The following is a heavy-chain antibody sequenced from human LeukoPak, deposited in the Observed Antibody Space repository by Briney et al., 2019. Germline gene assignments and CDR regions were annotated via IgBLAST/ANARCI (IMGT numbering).Heavy chain of an antibody. J-gene: IGHJ4*02. CDR2: FDPEDGET. Sequence: ASVEVFCKASGGTFSSYAISWVRQAPGQGLEWMGGFDPEDGETIYAQKFQGRVTMTEDTSTDTAYMELSSLRSEDTAVYYCATDSTAGFDYWGQGTLVTVSS. CDR3: ATDSTAGFDY. D-gene: IGHD6-19*01. CDR1: GGTFSSYA. V-gene: IGHV1-24*01.